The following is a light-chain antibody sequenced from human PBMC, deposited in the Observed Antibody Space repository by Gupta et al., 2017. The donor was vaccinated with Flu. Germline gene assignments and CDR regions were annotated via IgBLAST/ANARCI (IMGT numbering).Light chain of an antibody. CDR1: SSNIGSNT. CDR3: AAGDDSLNGYV. V-gene: IGLV1-44*01. Sequence: QSVLTQPPSASGTPGQRVTISCSGSSSNIGSNTVNWYQQLPGTAPKLLIYSNNQRPSGVPDRFSGSKSGTSASLAISGLQSEDEADYYCAAGDDSLNGYVLGKGTKGTVL. CDR2: SNN. J-gene: IGLJ1*01.